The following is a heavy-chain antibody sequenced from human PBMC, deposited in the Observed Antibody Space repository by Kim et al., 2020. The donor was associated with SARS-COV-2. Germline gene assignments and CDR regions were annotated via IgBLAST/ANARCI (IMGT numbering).Heavy chain of an antibody. V-gene: IGHV3-30-3*01. CDR1: GFTFSSYA. CDR2: ISYDGSNK. D-gene: IGHD3-22*01. Sequence: GGSLRLSCAASGFTFSSYAMHWVRQAPGKGLEWVAVISYDGSNKYYADSVKGRFTISRDNSKNTLYLQMNSLRAEDTAVYYCARDPYYYDSSGYSFDPWGHGTLVTVSS. CDR3: ARDPYYYDSSGYSFDP. J-gene: IGHJ5*02.